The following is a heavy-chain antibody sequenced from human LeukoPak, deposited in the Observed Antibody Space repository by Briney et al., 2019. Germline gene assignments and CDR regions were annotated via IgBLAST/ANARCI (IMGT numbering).Heavy chain of an antibody. CDR3: AKASSGCYNYFYY. J-gene: IGHJ4*02. CDR2: ISGSGGST. V-gene: IGHV3-23*01. Sequence: GGSLRLSCAASGFTFSSYAMSWVHQAPGKGLEWVSAISGSGGSTYYADSVKGRFTISRDNSKNTLYLQMNSLRAEDTAVYFCAKASSGCYNYFYYWGQGTLVTVSS. D-gene: IGHD3-22*01. CDR1: GFTFSSYA.